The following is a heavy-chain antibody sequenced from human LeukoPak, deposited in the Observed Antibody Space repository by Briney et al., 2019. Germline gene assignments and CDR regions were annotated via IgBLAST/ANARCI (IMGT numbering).Heavy chain of an antibody. CDR1: GFSLSTSGVG. CDR3: AHSANTAMVLPYYFDY. V-gene: IGHV2-5*01. D-gene: IGHD5-18*01. J-gene: IGHJ4*02. CDR2: IYWNDDK. Sequence: SGPTLVNPTQTLTLTCTFSGFSLSTSGVGVGWIRQPPGKALVWLALIYWNDDKRYSPSLKSRLTITKDTSKNQVVLTMTNMDPVDTATYYCAHSANTAMVLPYYFDYWGQGTLVTVSS.